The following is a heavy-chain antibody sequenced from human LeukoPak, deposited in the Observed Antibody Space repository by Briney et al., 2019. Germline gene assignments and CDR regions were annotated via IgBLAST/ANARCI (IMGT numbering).Heavy chain of an antibody. Sequence: GSLRLSCVASGFSFSRYWMSWVRPAPGKGLEWVANIKEDGSEQYYPDSLKGRFTISRDNVKNSLYLHINSLRAEDTAVYYCARDSVETDIDYWGQGTLVTVSS. CDR2: IKEDGSEQ. J-gene: IGHJ4*02. CDR3: ARDSVETDIDY. V-gene: IGHV3-7*01. D-gene: IGHD1-14*01. CDR1: GFSFSRYW.